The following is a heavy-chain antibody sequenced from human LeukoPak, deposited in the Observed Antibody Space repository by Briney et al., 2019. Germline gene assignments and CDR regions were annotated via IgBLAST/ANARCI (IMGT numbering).Heavy chain of an antibody. D-gene: IGHD2-8*01. CDR2: IYYSGST. CDR3: ARAGYCTYGVCSFDAFDI. CDR1: GGSISSYY. V-gene: IGHV4-59*01. Sequence: SETLSLTCTVSGGSISSYYWSWIRQPPGKGLEWIGYIYYSGSTNYNPSLKSRVTISVDTSKNQFSLKLSSVTAADTAVYYCARAGYCTYGVCSFDAFDIWGQRTMVTVSS. J-gene: IGHJ3*02.